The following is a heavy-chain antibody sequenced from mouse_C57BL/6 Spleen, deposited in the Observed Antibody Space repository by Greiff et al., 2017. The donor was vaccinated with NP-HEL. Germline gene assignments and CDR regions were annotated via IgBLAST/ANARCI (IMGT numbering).Heavy chain of an antibody. CDR3: AGGNYDYDDSWFAD. CDR1: GYTFTSYW. V-gene: IGHV1-61*01. Sequence: QVQLQQPGAELVRPGSSVKLSCKASGYTFTSYWMDWVKQRPGQGLEWIGNIYPSDSETHYNQKFKDKATLTVDKSSSTAYMQLSSLTSEDSAVYYCAGGNYDYDDSWFADWGQGTLVTVSA. J-gene: IGHJ3*01. D-gene: IGHD2-4*01. CDR2: IYPSDSET.